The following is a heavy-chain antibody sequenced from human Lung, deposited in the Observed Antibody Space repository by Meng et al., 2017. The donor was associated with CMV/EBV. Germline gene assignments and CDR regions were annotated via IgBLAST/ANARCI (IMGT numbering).Heavy chain of an antibody. D-gene: IGHD3-3*01. CDR1: GFTFSGYC. V-gene: IGHV3-21*01. CDR2: ISSSSTYI. CDR3: VRDLPPYYDFWSGYLDF. J-gene: IGHJ4*03. Sequence: GESXKISCAASGFTFSGYCMNWVRQAPGKGLEWVSSISSSSTYIYYADSVKGRFTISRDNAKNSLYLEMNSLRAEDTAVYYCVRDLPPYYDFWSGYLDFWXHGTLVTVSS.